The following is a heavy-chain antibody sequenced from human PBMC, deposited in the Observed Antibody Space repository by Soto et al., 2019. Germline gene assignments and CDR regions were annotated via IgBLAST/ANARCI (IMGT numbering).Heavy chain of an antibody. CDR1: GGYFSGYY. CDR2: INHSGST. J-gene: IGHJ5*02. CDR3: AREEEVYCSSTSCYNNWFDP. V-gene: IGHV4-34*01. Sequence: SETLSLTYAVYGGYFSGYYWSWIRQPPGKGLEWIGEINHSGSTNYNPSLKSRVTISVDTSKNQFSLKLSSVTAADTAVYYCAREEEVYCSSTSCYNNWFDPLGQGTLVTF. D-gene: IGHD2-2*02.